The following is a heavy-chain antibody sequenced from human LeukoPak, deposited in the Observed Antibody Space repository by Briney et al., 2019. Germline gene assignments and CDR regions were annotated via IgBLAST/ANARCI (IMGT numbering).Heavy chain of an antibody. CDR3: ARVLGRDGRYFDY. V-gene: IGHV4-38-2*02. CDR2: IYHSGNT. J-gene: IGHJ4*02. Sequence: SETLSLICTVSGYSISTGDYWGWIRQSPGKGLEWIGSIYHSGNTYYNPSLKSRVTISVDTSRNQFSLKVNSVTAADTAVYYCARVLGRDGRYFDYWGQGNLVTVSS. CDR1: GYSISTGDY. D-gene: IGHD4-17*01.